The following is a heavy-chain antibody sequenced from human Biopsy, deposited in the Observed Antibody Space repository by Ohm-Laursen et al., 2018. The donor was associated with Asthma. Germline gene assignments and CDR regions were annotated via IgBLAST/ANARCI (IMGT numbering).Heavy chain of an antibody. CDR2: VSVYNGNT. CDR1: GYTFNSAG. CDR3: ARAVDYSHYYGIDV. J-gene: IGHJ6*02. D-gene: IGHD3-10*01. Sequence: SVKVSCKTSGYTFNSAGITWVRQAPGQELEWMGWVSVYNGNTKVAQKLQDRVTMITDTSTSTAYMELRSLRSDDTAVYFCARAVDYSHYYGIDVWGQGTTVTVS. V-gene: IGHV1-18*01.